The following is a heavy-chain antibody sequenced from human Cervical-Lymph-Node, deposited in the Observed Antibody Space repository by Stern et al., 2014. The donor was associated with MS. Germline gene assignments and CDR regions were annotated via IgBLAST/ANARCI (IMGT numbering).Heavy chain of an antibody. Sequence: EVQLVQSGGGLVQPGGSLRLSCTASGFTFSTEWMNWVRQAPGKGLEWISYISGGGTTTYYADSVKGRFTISRDNANNSLYLQMSSLREEDTAVYYCAKLDGWNVFDHWGQGTQVTVST. CDR2: ISGGGTTT. CDR1: GFTFSTEW. V-gene: IGHV3-48*02. CDR3: AKLDGWNVFDH. D-gene: IGHD1-1*01. J-gene: IGHJ4*02.